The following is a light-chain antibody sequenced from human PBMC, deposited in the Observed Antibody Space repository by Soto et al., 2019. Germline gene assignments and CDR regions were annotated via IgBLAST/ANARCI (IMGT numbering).Light chain of an antibody. Sequence: QSALTQPPSASGSPGQSVTISCTGTSSDVGGYNYVSWYQQHPGKAPKLMIYEVSKRPSGVPDRFSGSKSGNTASLTVSGPQAEDEADYYCSSYAGSNNLRNVFGTGTKVTVL. J-gene: IGLJ1*01. CDR2: EVS. V-gene: IGLV2-8*01. CDR1: SSDVGGYNY. CDR3: SSYAGSNNLRNV.